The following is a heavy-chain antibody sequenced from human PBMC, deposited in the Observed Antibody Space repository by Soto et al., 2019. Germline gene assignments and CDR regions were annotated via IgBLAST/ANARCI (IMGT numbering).Heavy chain of an antibody. CDR3: GRHVYYGSGSYYPLGRYNWFDP. Sequence: SETLSLTCTVSGGSISSYYWSWIRQPPGKGLEWIGYIYYSGSTNYNPSLKSRVTISVDTSKNQFSLKLSSVTAADTAVYYCGRHVYYGSGSYYPLGRYNWFDPWGQETLVTVSS. CDR2: IYYSGST. V-gene: IGHV4-59*08. D-gene: IGHD3-10*01. J-gene: IGHJ5*02. CDR1: GGSISSYY.